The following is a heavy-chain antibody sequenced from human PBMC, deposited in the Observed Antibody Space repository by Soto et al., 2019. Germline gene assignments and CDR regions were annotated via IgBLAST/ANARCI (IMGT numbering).Heavy chain of an antibody. CDR1: GFTFDDYA. CDR2: ISWNSGSI. CDR3: AKDIRAYSSSPEHYYYYGMDV. Sequence: GGSLRLSCAASGFTFDDYAMHWVRQAPGKGLEWVSGISWNSGSIGYADSVKGRFTISRDNAKNSLYLQMNSLRAEDTALYYCAKDIRAYSSSPEHYYYYGMDVWGQGTTVTAP. J-gene: IGHJ6*02. V-gene: IGHV3-9*01. D-gene: IGHD6-6*01.